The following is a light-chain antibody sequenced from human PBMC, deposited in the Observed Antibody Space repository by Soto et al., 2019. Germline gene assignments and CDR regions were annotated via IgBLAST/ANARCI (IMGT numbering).Light chain of an antibody. CDR1: SGDVGGYNF. V-gene: IGLV2-11*01. J-gene: IGLJ3*02. CDR2: DVS. CDR3: CSYGGSYTWV. Sequence: QSALTQPRSVSGSPRQSVTISCTGASGDVGGYNFVSWYQQHPGKAPTLMIFDVSQRPSGVPDRFSGSKSGNTASLTISGLQAEDEADYYCCSYGGSYTWVFGGGTKLTVL.